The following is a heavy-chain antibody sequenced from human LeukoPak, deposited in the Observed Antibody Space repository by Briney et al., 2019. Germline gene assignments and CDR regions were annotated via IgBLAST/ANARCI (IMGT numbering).Heavy chain of an antibody. CDR3: ARDPHYGGSTFFDY. J-gene: IGHJ4*02. Sequence: SETLSLTCTVSGGSISSGGYYWSWIRQPPGKGLEWIGYIYHSGSTYYNPSLKSRVTISVDRSKNQFSLKLSSVTAADTAVYYCARDPHYGGSTFFDYWGQGTLVTVSS. CDR1: GGSISSGGYY. D-gene: IGHD4-23*01. CDR2: IYHSGST. V-gene: IGHV4-30-2*01.